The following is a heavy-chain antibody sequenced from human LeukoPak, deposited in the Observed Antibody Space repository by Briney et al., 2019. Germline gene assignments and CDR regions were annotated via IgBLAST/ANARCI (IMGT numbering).Heavy chain of an antibody. J-gene: IGHJ4*02. CDR2: ISGSGGST. CDR3: AKDQSITMIVVVIAQFDY. D-gene: IGHD3-22*01. CDR1: GFTFSSYA. V-gene: IGHV3-23*01. Sequence: GGSLRLSCAASGFTFSSYAMSWVRQAPGKGREWVSAISGSGGSTYYADSAKGRFTISRDNSKNTLYLQMNSLRAEDTAVYYCAKDQSITMIVVVIAQFDYWGQGTLVTVSS.